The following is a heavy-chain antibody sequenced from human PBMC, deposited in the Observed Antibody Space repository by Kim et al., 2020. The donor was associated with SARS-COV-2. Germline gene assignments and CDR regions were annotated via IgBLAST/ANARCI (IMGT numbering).Heavy chain of an antibody. D-gene: IGHD2-15*01. CDR2: IIPIFGTA. CDR3: ARVPGYCSGGSCYSYYYGMDV. CDR1: GGTFSSYA. V-gene: IGHV1-69*13. Sequence: SVKLSCKASGGTFSSYAISWVRQAPGQGLEWMGGIIPIFGTANYAQKFQGRVTITADESTSTAYMELSSLRSEDTAVYYCARVPGYCSGGSCYSYYYGMDVWGQGTTVTVSS. J-gene: IGHJ6*02.